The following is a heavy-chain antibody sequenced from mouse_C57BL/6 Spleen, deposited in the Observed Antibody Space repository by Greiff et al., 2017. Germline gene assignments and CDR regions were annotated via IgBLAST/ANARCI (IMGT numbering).Heavy chain of an antibody. V-gene: IGHV5-4*01. CDR3: AREGNYYGSSYYAMDY. Sequence: EVKLVESGGGLVKPGGSLKLSCAASGFTFSSYAMSWVRQTPEKRLEWVATISDGGSYTYYPDNVKGRFTISRDNAKNNLYLQMSNLKSEDTAMYYCAREGNYYGSSYYAMDYWGQGTSVTVSS. CDR1: GFTFSSYA. J-gene: IGHJ4*01. D-gene: IGHD1-1*01. CDR2: ISDGGSYT.